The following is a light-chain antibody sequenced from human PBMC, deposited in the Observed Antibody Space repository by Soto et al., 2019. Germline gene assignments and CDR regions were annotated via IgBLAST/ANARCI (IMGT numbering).Light chain of an antibody. CDR1: ETISYW. Sequence: IRMTQSPSTLSASVGDRVTITCRASETISYWLAWLQLKPGKAPKVLIYKASTLGCGVPSRFSGSGSGTEFTLTIASLRPDDFATYYCEHYNRHPLTFDGRTKVEIK. CDR2: KAS. CDR3: EHYNRHPLT. J-gene: IGKJ4*01. V-gene: IGKV1-5*03.